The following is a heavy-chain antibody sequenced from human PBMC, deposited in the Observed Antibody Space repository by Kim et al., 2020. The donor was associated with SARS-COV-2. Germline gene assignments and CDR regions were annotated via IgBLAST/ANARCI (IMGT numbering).Heavy chain of an antibody. CDR3: VKGGVETYGMDV. Sequence: GGSLRLSCAASGFTFSSYGMHWVRQAPGKGLEWVAVISYDGSNKYYADSVKGRFTISRDNSKNTLYLQMNSLRAEDTAVYYCVKGGVETYGMDVWGQGTT. D-gene: IGHD3-10*01. CDR2: ISYDGSNK. V-gene: IGHV3-30*18. CDR1: GFTFSSYG. J-gene: IGHJ6*02.